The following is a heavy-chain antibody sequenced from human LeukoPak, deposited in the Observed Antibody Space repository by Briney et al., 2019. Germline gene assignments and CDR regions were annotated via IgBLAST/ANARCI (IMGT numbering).Heavy chain of an antibody. J-gene: IGHJ3*01. V-gene: IGHV3-7*01. CDR3: ARDHHRRLYDSQARDTFDF. D-gene: IGHD3-22*01. CDR2: INQDGTEK. CDR1: GFPFSTYW. Sequence: PGGSLRLSCAASGFPFSTYWMSWVRQAPGKGLEWVANINQDGTEKYYVDSVKGRFTISRDNAKNSLYLQMNSLRAEDTAVYYCARDHHRRLYDSQARDTFDFWGQGTMVTVSS.